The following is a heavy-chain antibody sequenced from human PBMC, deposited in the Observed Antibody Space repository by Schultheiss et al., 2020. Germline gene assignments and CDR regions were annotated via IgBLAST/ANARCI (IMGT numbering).Heavy chain of an antibody. CDR1: GGSISRSNYY. V-gene: IGHV4-39*01. Sequence: SETLSLTCTVSGGSISRSNYYWGWIRQPPGQGLEWIGNIYYSGSTYYNPSLKSRVTISEDTSKNQFSLKLSSVTAADTAVYYCASGSSSPYYYGMDVWGQGTTVTVSS. D-gene: IGHD6-13*01. CDR2: IYYSGST. CDR3: ASGSSSPYYYGMDV. J-gene: IGHJ6*02.